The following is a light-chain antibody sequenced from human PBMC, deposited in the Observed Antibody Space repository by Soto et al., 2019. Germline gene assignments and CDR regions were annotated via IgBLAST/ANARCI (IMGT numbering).Light chain of an antibody. V-gene: IGKV3-20*01. CDR3: QQYNSYQYT. J-gene: IGKJ2*01. CDR1: QSVTSSY. CDR2: GAS. Sequence: IVLTQSPGTLSLSLGERATLSCRASQSVTSSYLAWYQQKPGQAPRLLIYGASTRATGIPDRFSGSGSGTDFTLTVTRLEPEDFATYYCQQYNSYQYTFGQGTKLEIK.